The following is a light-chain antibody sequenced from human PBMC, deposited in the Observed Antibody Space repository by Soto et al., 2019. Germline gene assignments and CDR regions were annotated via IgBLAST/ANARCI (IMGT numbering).Light chain of an antibody. CDR1: SSDVGGYDY. CDR3: NSYTSYNTVV. J-gene: IGLJ2*01. V-gene: IGLV2-14*01. CDR2: EVS. Sequence: QSVLTQPASVSGSPGQSITISCAGTSSDVGGYDYVSWYQQHPGKAPKLMISEVSNRPSGVSDRFSGSKSGNTASLAISWLQDEDEADYYCNSYTSYNTVVFGGGTRLTVL.